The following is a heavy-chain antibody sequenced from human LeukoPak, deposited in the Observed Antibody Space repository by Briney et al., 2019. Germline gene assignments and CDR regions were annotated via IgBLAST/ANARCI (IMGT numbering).Heavy chain of an antibody. CDR2: ISAYNGNT. J-gene: IGHJ4*02. V-gene: IGHV1-18*01. D-gene: IGHD6-13*01. CDR3: ARDPSYSSSWLLPNFDY. Sequence: GASVKVSCKASGYTFTSYGISWVRQAPGQGLEWMGWISAYNGNTNYAQKLQGRVTMTTDTSTSTAYMELRSLRSDDTAVYYCARDPSYSSSWLLPNFDYWGQGTLVTVSS. CDR1: GYTFTSYG.